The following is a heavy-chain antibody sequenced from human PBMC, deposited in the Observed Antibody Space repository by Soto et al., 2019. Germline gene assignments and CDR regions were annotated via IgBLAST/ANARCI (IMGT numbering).Heavy chain of an antibody. CDR2: IIPIFGTA. Sequence: SVKGSCKASGGTFSSYAISWVRQAPGQGLEWMGGIIPIFGTANYAQKFQGRVTITADESTSTAYMELSSLRSEDTAVYYCARDLGYYYDSSGYFGWGQGXLVTVYS. CDR1: GGTFSSYA. V-gene: IGHV1-69*13. CDR3: ARDLGYYYDSSGYFG. J-gene: IGHJ4*02. D-gene: IGHD3-22*01.